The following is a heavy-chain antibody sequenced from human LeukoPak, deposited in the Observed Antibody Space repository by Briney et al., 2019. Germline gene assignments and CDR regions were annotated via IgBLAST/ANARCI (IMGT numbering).Heavy chain of an antibody. CDR2: ISAYNGNT. V-gene: IGHV1-18*01. CDR1: GYTFTSYG. CDR3: ARWSPIPLWSLGYYYYYMDV. J-gene: IGHJ6*03. Sequence: ASVKVSCKASGYTFTSYGISWVRQAPGQGLEWVGWISAYNGNTNYAQKLQGRVTMTTDTSTTTANIELRSQRSVDTAVYYGARWSPIPLWSLGYYYYYMDVWGKGTTVTVSS. D-gene: IGHD5-18*01.